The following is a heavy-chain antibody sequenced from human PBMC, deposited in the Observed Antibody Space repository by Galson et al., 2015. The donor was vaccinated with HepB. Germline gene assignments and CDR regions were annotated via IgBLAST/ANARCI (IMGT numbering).Heavy chain of an antibody. J-gene: IGHJ4*02. D-gene: IGHD5-24*01. V-gene: IGHV4-39*01. Sequence: SETLSLTCTVSGGSISSSSYYWGWIRQPPGKGLEWIGSIYYSGSTYYNPSLKSRVTISVDTSKNQFSLKLSSVTAAGTAVYYCARRGRRWLLHWGQGTLVTVSS. CDR3: ARRGRRWLLH. CDR2: IYYSGST. CDR1: GGSISSSSYY.